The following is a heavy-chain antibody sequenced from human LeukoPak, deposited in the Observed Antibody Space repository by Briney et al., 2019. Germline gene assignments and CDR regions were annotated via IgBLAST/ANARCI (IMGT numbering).Heavy chain of an antibody. J-gene: IGHJ4*02. V-gene: IGHV3-23*01. D-gene: IGHD1-26*01. CDR2: ISGSGERA. CDR3: VSQSYSGSDNYYFHY. Sequence: PGGSLRLSCVPSGFIFTTYAMTWVRQAPGKGLEWVSIISGSGERAYYADSVKGRFTLSRDNSKNTLYLQMKSLRAEDTAVYYCVSQSYSGSDNYYFHYWGQGTLVAVSS. CDR1: GFIFTTYA.